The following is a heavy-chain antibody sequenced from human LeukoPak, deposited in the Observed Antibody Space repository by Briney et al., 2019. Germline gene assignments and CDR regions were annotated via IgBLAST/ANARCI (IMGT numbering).Heavy chain of an antibody. V-gene: IGHV1-8*01. CDR2: MNPNSGNT. Sequence: ASVKVSCKASGYTFTSYDINWVRQATGQGLEWMGWMNPNSGNTGYAQKFQGRVTMTRNTSISTAYMELSSLRSEDTAVYYCADCSSTSCYVGDYYYYGMDVWGQGTTVTVSS. CDR1: GYTFTSYD. CDR3: ADCSSTSCYVGDYYYYGMDV. D-gene: IGHD2-2*01. J-gene: IGHJ6*02.